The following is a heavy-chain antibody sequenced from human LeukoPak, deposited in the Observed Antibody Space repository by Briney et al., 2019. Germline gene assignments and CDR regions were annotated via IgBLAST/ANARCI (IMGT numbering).Heavy chain of an antibody. D-gene: IGHD5-18*01. Sequence: ASVKVSCKASGYTFTSYYMHWVRQAPGQGLEWMGIINPSGGSTSYAQKFQGRVTMTRDTSTSTVYMELSSLRAEDTAVYYCVRDQLGSYGTFDIWGQGTMVTVSS. V-gene: IGHV1-46*01. CDR2: INPSGGST. J-gene: IGHJ3*02. CDR3: VRDQLGSYGTFDI. CDR1: GYTFTSYY.